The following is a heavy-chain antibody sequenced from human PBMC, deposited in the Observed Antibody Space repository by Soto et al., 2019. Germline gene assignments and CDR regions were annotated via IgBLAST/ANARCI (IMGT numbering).Heavy chain of an antibody. J-gene: IGHJ6*02. V-gene: IGHV1-18*04. CDR3: ARGYYDLWSGYSDGTYRRDV. CDR2: ISAYNGNT. CDR1: GYTFTSYG. Sequence: ASVKVSCKXSGYTFTSYGISWVRQAPGQGLECMGWISAYNGNTNYAQKLQGRVTMTTDTSTSTAYMELSSLRSDDPAVYYCARGYYDLWSGYSDGTYRRDVWRQGPRVTASS. D-gene: IGHD3-3*01.